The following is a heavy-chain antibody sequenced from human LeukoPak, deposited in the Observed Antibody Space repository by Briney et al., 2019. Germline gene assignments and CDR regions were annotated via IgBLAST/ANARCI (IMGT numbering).Heavy chain of an antibody. CDR2: FNHSGST. CDR3: ARDRGIVATITVFDP. V-gene: IGHV4-34*01. J-gene: IGHJ5*02. CDR1: GGSFSGYY. Sequence: SETLSLTCAVYGGSFSGYYWSWIRQPPGKGLEWIGEFNHSGSTNYNPSLKSRVTISVDTSKNQFSLKLSSVTAADTAVYYCARDRGIVATITVFDPWGQGTLVTVSS. D-gene: IGHD5-12*01.